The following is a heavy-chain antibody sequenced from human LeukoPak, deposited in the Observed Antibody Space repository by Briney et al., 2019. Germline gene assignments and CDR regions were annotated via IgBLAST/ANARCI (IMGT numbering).Heavy chain of an antibody. CDR3: ARDQEGFDY. CDR1: GYTFTSNY. J-gene: IGHJ4*02. Sequence: ASVNVSCKASGYTFTSNYIHWVRQAPGQGLEWMGMIYPRDGSTSYAQKFQGRVAVTRDTSTSTVHMELSGLRSEDTAVYYCARDQEGFDYWGQGTLVTVSS. CDR2: IYPRDGST. V-gene: IGHV1-46*01.